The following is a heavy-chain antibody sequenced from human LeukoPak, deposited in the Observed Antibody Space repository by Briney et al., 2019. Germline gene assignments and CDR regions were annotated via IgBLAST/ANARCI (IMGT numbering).Heavy chain of an antibody. Sequence: PGGSLRLSCAASGFTFSSYGMPWVRQAPGKGLEWVAFIRYDGSNKYYADSVKGRFTISRDNSKNTLYLQMNSLRAEDTAVYYCAKRDVVGYCSGGNCYPFDYWGQGTLVTVSS. V-gene: IGHV3-30*02. D-gene: IGHD2-15*01. CDR3: AKRDVVGYCSGGNCYPFDY. J-gene: IGHJ4*02. CDR1: GFTFSSYG. CDR2: IRYDGSNK.